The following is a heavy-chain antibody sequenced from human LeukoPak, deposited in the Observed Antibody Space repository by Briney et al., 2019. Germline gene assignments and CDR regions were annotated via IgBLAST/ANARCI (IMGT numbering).Heavy chain of an antibody. Sequence: ASVKVSCKVSGYXLTELSIHWVRQAPGKGLEWMGGFDPEDGETIYAQKFQGRVTMTEDTSTDTAYMELSSLRSEDTAVYYCATRAVYGGNSRASDWGQGTLVTVSS. J-gene: IGHJ4*02. CDR1: GYXLTELS. V-gene: IGHV1-24*01. CDR3: ATRAVYGGNSRASD. D-gene: IGHD4-23*01. CDR2: FDPEDGET.